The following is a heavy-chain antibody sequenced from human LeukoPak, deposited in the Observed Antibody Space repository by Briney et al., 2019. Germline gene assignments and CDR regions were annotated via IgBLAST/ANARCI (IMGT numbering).Heavy chain of an antibody. CDR1: GGSISSSSYY. CDR3: ARHSMVRGVNNWFDP. Sequence: SETLSLTCTVSGGSISSSSYYWGWIRQPPGKGLEWNGSIYYSGSTYYNPSLKSRVTISVDTSKNQLSLKLSSVTAADTTVRYCARHSMVRGVNNWFDPWGQGTLVTVSS. CDR2: IYYSGST. V-gene: IGHV4-39*01. D-gene: IGHD3-10*01. J-gene: IGHJ5*02.